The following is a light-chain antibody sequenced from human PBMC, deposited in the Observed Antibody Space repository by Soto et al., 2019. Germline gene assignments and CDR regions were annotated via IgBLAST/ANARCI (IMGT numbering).Light chain of an antibody. CDR1: SSNIGSNY. J-gene: IGLJ1*01. CDR3: AAWDDSLSGRGV. Sequence: QSVLTQPPSASGTPGQRVTIPCSGSSSNIGSNYVYWYQQLPGTAPKLLIYRNNQRPSGVPDRFSGSKSGTSASLAISGLRSEDEAEYYCAAWDDSLSGRGVFGTGTKVTVL. CDR2: RNN. V-gene: IGLV1-47*01.